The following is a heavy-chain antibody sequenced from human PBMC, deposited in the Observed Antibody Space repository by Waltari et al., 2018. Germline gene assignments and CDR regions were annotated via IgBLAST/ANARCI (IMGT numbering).Heavy chain of an antibody. CDR3: ASTGPSGYEVYD. J-gene: IGHJ4*02. CDR1: GLSLSNARMD. D-gene: IGHD5-12*01. CDR2: IFSNDEK. V-gene: IGHV2-26*04. Sequence: QVTLKEPGPVLVKPTETLTLTCTVSGLSLSNARMDVSWIRQPQGKALEGLAHIFSNDEKSYSTSRRRRPTNSQDPSKSLVGLTMPTMDPVDTAKYYWASTGPSGYEVYDWGQGTLVTASS.